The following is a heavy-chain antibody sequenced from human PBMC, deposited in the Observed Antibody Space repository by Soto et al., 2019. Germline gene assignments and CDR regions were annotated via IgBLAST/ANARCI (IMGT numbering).Heavy chain of an antibody. D-gene: IGHD6-13*01. J-gene: IGHJ3*02. CDR2: ISYDGSNK. V-gene: IGHV3-30-3*01. CDR3: ARGSSWLNDAFDI. CDR1: GFTFSSYA. Sequence: PGGSLRLSCAASGFTFSSYAMHWVRQAPGKGLEWVAVISYDGSNKYYADSVKGRFTISRDNSKNTLYLQMNSLRAEDTAVYYCARGSSWLNDAFDIWGQGTMVTVSS.